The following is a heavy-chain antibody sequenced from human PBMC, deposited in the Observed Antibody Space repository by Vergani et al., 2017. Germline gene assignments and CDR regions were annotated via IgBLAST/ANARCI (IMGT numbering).Heavy chain of an antibody. CDR1: GGAFSSGGQS. CDR2: IYSSGTT. CDR3: ARDGGDYDKDALDL. Sequence: QVQLQESGPGLVKPSQTLSLTCTVSGGAFSSGGQSWTWVRQPANQGLEWIGRIYSSGTTNYNPSLRSRVTMSVDTPKKQFSLELTSVTAADTAVYYCARDGGDYDKDALDLWGLGTMVTV. D-gene: IGHD2-21*02. J-gene: IGHJ3*01. V-gene: IGHV4-61*02.